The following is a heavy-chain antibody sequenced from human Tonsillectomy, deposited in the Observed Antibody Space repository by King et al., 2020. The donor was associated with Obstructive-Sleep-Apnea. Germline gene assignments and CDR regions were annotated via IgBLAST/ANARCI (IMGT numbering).Heavy chain of an antibody. J-gene: IGHJ4*02. Sequence: VQLVESGGALVQPGGSLRLSCAASGFAFSDFNVHWVRQAPGKGLEWISYISGTGTIVYYADFARGRFDISRDNAENSLYLQMNSLRAENTAVYYCALNSFGSASSFDFDSWGQGTLVTVSS. V-gene: IGHV3-48*04. CDR1: GFAFSDFN. CDR3: ALNSFGSASSFDFDS. D-gene: IGHD3-10*01. CDR2: ISGTGTIV.